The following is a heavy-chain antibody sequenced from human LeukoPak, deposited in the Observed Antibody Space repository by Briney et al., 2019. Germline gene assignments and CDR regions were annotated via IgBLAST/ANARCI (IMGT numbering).Heavy chain of an antibody. CDR3: ASNGGIIAAST. Sequence: GGSLRLSCAASGFTFSSYGMHWVRQAPGKGLEWVAVISYDGSNKYYADSVKGRFTISRDNSKNTLYLQMNSLRAEDTAVYYCASNGGIIAASTWGQGTLVTVSS. D-gene: IGHD6-25*01. V-gene: IGHV3-30*03. CDR1: GFTFSSYG. CDR2: ISYDGSNK. J-gene: IGHJ5*02.